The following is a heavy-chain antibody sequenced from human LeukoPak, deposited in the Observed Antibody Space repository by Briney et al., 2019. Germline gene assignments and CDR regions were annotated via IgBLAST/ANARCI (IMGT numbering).Heavy chain of an antibody. CDR3: ASFTVDGYNSRDDAFDI. CDR2: IYTSGST. D-gene: IGHD5-24*01. Sequence: SETLSLTCTVSGGSISSGSYYWSWIRQPAGKGLEWIGRIYTSGSTNYNPSLKSRVTISVDTSKNQFSLKLSSVTAADTAVYYCASFTVDGYNSRDDAFDIWGQGTMVTVSS. V-gene: IGHV4-61*02. J-gene: IGHJ3*02. CDR1: GGSISSGSYY.